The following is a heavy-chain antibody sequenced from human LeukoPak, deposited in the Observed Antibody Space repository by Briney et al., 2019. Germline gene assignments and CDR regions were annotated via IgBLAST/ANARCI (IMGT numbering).Heavy chain of an antibody. CDR3: AGEIGYSSGPRYYYYYGMDV. Sequence: GASVKVSCKASGYTFTSYDINWVRQATGQGLEWMGRMNPNSGNTNYAQKLQGRVTMTTDTSTSTAYMELRSLRSDDTAVYYCAGEIGYSSGPRYYYYYGMDVWGQGTTVTVSS. CDR1: GYTFTSYD. J-gene: IGHJ6*02. CDR2: MNPNSGNT. D-gene: IGHD6-19*01. V-gene: IGHV1-18*01.